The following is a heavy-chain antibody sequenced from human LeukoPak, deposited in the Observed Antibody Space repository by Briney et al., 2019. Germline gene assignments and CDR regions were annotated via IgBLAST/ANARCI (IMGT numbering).Heavy chain of an antibody. CDR3: ARISFYYYGSGSPYNWFDP. D-gene: IGHD3-10*01. V-gene: IGHV4-39*07. CDR2: IYYTGST. Sequence: SEALSLTCTVSGGSISTDTFYWGWVRQAPGKGLEWIGNIYYTGSTYYNPSLKSRVTISVDTSKNQFSLKLSSVTAADTAVYYCARISFYYYGSGSPYNWFDPWGQGTLVTVSS. J-gene: IGHJ5*02. CDR1: GGSISTDTFY.